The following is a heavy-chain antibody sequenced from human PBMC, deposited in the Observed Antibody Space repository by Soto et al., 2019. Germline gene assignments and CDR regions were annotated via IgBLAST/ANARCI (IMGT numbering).Heavy chain of an antibody. V-gene: IGHV4-31*03. Sequence: SETLSLTCTVSGVSISSGVYYWSWIRQHPGKGLEWIGYIYYSGSTYYNPSLKSRVTISVDTSKNQFSLKLSSVTAADTAVYYCARDTPRGYSYGSFDYWGQGTLVTVSS. CDR1: GVSISSGVYY. D-gene: IGHD5-18*01. CDR3: ARDTPRGYSYGSFDY. J-gene: IGHJ4*02. CDR2: IYYSGST.